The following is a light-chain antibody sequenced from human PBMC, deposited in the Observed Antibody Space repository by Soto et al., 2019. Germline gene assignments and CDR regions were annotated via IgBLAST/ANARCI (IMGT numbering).Light chain of an antibody. V-gene: IGKV1-13*02. Sequence: AIQLTQSPSSLSASVGDRVTITCRASQGISSALAWYQQKPGKAPKLLIYDASSLESGVPSRFSGSGSGTDFTLTISSLQPEDVAPYYCQQFNSYPHTFGQGTKLEIK. J-gene: IGKJ2*01. CDR2: DAS. CDR1: QGISSA. CDR3: QQFNSYPHT.